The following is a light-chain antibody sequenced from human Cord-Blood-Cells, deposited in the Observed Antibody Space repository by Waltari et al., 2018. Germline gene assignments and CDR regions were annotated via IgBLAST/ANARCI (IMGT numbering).Light chain of an antibody. Sequence: QSVLTQPPSASGTPGQRVTISCSGSSSNIGSNYVYWYQQLPGTAPKLLIDRNNQRPSGVPDRFSGSKSGTSASLAISGLRSEDEADYYGAAWDDSLSGWVFGGGTKLTVL. CDR2: RNN. CDR3: AAWDDSLSGWV. J-gene: IGLJ3*02. V-gene: IGLV1-47*01. CDR1: SSNIGSNY.